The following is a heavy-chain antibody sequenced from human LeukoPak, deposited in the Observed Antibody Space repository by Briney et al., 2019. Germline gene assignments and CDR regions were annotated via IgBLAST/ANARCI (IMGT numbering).Heavy chain of an antibody. V-gene: IGHV3-21*01. CDR2: ISSSSSYI. J-gene: IGHJ4*02. Sequence: TGGSLRLSCAAFGFTFSSYSMNWVRQAPGKGLEWASSISSSSSYIYYADSVKGRFTISRDNAKNSLYLQMNSLRAEDTAVYYCARNGRLDTENYFDYWGQGTLVTVSS. D-gene: IGHD5-18*01. CDR1: GFTFSSYS. CDR3: ARNGRLDTENYFDY.